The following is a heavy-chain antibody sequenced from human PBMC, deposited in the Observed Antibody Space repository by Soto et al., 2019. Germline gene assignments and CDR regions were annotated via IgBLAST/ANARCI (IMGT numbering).Heavy chain of an antibody. Sequence: QVQLVQSGAEVKKPGASVKVSCKASGYTFTNFGLHWVRQAPGQSLEWMGWINPGNGNTKYSQNFQGRVTITRDTPATTAYMELSSLGAEDRAVYYCAGEEFGTITWSRNPQKYYYYGMDVWGQGTTVTVSS. J-gene: IGHJ6*02. CDR2: INPGNGNT. V-gene: IGHV1-3*01. CDR3: AGEEFGTITWSRNPQKYYYYGMDV. D-gene: IGHD2-2*01. CDR1: GYTFTNFG.